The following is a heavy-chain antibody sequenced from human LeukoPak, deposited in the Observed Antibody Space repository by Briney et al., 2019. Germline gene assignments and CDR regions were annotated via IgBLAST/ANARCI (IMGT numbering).Heavy chain of an antibody. D-gene: IGHD5-24*01. CDR1: GYTFTGYY. CDR3: ARDSEGDGYNFGY. CDR2: INPNSGGT. J-gene: IGHJ4*02. Sequence: ASVKVSCKASGYTFTGYYMHWVRQAPGQGLEWMGWINPNSGGTNYAQKFQGRVTMTRDTSISTAYMELSRLRSDDTAVYYCARDSEGDGYNFGYWGQGTLVTVSS. V-gene: IGHV1-2*02.